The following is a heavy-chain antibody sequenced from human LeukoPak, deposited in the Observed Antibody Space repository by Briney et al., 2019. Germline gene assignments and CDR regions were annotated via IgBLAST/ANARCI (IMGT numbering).Heavy chain of an antibody. D-gene: IGHD1-26*01. CDR2: TYYRSNLYN. V-gene: IGHV6-1*01. CDR3: ARDRVGAAYYFDY. J-gene: IGHJ4*02. CDR1: GDIVSSNSAA. Sequence: SQTLSLTCALSGDIVSSNSAAWNWIRQSPSRGLEWLVRTYYRSNLYNDYAVSVKSRITINPHTSKNQFSLQLNSVTPEDTAVYYCARDRVGAAYYFDYWGQGTLVTVSS.